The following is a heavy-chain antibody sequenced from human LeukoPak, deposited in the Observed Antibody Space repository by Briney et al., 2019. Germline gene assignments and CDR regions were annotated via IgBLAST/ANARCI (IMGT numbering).Heavy chain of an antibody. J-gene: IGHJ6*02. CDR3: ARGELLWFGELYYGMDV. CDR1: GYTFTSYD. Sequence: ASVKVSCKASGYTFTSYDINWVRQAIGQGLEWMGWMNPNSGNTGYAQKFQGRVTMTRNTSISTAYMELSSLRSEDTAVYYCARGELLWFGELYYGMDVWGQGTTVTVSS. V-gene: IGHV1-8*01. CDR2: MNPNSGNT. D-gene: IGHD3-10*01.